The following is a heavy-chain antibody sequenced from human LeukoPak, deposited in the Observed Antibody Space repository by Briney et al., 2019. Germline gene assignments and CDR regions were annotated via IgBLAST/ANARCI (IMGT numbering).Heavy chain of an antibody. CDR2: INPNSGGT. CDR1: GYTFTGYY. D-gene: IGHD1-26*01. V-gene: IGHV1-2*02. J-gene: IGHJ4*02. CDR3: GRVDSGTYTAFDY. Sequence: ASVKVSCKASGYTFTGYYIHWVRQAPGQGLEWMGWINPNSGGTNYAQKFQGRVTMTRDTSIGTAYMELNRLKSDDTAVYYCGRVDSGTYTAFDYWGQGTLVTVSS.